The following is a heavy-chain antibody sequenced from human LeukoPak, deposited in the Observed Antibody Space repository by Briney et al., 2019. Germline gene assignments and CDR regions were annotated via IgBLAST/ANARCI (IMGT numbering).Heavy chain of an antibody. J-gene: IGHJ5*01. CDR3: ARTGKFDS. V-gene: IGHV3-7*05. CDR2: IKTDGSGT. Sequence: PGGSLGLSCAASGFTFSNFWMNWVRQAPGKGLGWVANIKTDGSGTYYVDSVKGRLTISRDNAKNSVYLQMNSLRAEDTAIYYCARTGKFDSWGQGTLFTVSA. CDR1: GFTFSNFW.